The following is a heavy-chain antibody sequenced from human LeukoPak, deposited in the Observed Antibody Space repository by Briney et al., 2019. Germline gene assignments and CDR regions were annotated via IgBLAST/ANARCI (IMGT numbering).Heavy chain of an antibody. CDR1: GYTFTGYY. D-gene: IGHD2-2*02. CDR3: ARSTQMLLYDY. CDR2: MNPSSGNT. Sequence: ASVKVSCKASGYTFTGYYMHWVRQATGQGLEWMGWMNPSSGNTGYAQKFQGRVTITRNTSISTAYMELSSLRSEDTAVYYCARSTQMLLYDYWGQGTLVTVSS. J-gene: IGHJ4*02. V-gene: IGHV1-8*03.